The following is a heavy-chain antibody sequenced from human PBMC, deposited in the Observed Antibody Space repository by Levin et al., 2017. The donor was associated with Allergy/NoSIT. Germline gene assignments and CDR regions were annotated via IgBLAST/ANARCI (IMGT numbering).Heavy chain of an antibody. J-gene: IGHJ4*02. CDR3: ARVITGGGYTKIDY. CDR1: GGSISSDY. D-gene: IGHD5-18*01. Sequence: MSSETLSLTCSVSGGSISSDYWGWIRQPPGKGLEWIGHISHSGGANYYPSLESRVTMSLDTSKNQVSLKVSSVTAADTAVYYCARVITGGGYTKIDYWGQGTLATVSS. V-gene: IGHV4-59*01. CDR2: ISHSGGA.